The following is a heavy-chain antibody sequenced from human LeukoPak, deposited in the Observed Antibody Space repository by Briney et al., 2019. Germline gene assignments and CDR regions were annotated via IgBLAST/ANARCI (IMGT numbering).Heavy chain of an antibody. CDR2: INHSGST. J-gene: IGHJ6*02. V-gene: IGHV4-61*08. Sequence: PSQTLSLTCTVSGGSISSGGYYWSWIRQPPGKGLEWIGEINHSGSTNYNPSLESRVTISVDTSKNQFSLKLSSVTAADTAVYYCARIRKAAAGQSYGMDVWGQGTTVTVSS. CDR1: GGSISSGGYY. D-gene: IGHD6-13*01. CDR3: ARIRKAAAGQSYGMDV.